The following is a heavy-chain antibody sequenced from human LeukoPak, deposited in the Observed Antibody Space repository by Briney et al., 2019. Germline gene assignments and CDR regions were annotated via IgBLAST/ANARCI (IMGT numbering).Heavy chain of an antibody. D-gene: IGHD3-9*01. J-gene: IGHJ4*02. CDR2: ISGSGGST. CDR1: GFTFSTYA. Sequence: GGSLRLSCAASGFTFSTYAMSWVRQAPGKWLEWVSTISGSGGSTYYADSVKGRFTISRDNSKNTLYLQMNSLRAEDTAIYYCAKVQDYDILTGYYIAGGKFDYWGQGTLVTVSS. CDR3: AKVQDYDILTGYYIAGGKFDY. V-gene: IGHV3-23*01.